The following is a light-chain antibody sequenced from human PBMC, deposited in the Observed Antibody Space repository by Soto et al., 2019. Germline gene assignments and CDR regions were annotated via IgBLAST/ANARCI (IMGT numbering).Light chain of an antibody. J-gene: IGKJ4*01. CDR3: QQFNSYRLVT. V-gene: IGKV1-13*02. Sequence: AIQLTQSPSSLSASVGDRVTITCRASQGISSALAWYQQKPGKAPKLLIYDASSLESGVPSRFSGSGSGTDFTLTISSLQPEDFATYYCQQFNSYRLVTFGGGTKVEIK. CDR2: DAS. CDR1: QGISSA.